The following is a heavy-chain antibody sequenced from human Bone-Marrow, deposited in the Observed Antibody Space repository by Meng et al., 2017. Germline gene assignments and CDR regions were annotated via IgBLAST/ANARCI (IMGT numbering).Heavy chain of an antibody. D-gene: IGHD6-13*01. V-gene: IGHV1-8*01. J-gene: IGHJ6*02. CDR1: GYTFTSYD. Sequence: ASVKVSCKASGYTFTSYDINWVRQATGQGLEWMEWMNPNSGNTGYAQKFQGRVTMTRNTSISTAYMELSSLRSEDTAVYYCARANREGYSSSWSWLGYYYYGMDVWGQGTTVTVSS. CDR2: MNPNSGNT. CDR3: ARANREGYSSSWSWLGYYYYGMDV.